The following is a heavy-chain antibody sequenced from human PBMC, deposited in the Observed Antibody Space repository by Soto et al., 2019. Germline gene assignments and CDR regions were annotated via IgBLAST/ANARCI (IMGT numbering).Heavy chain of an antibody. CDR3: ARDDSGFSGSHYIDYFNY. V-gene: IGHV1-46*01. CDR2: IYPGGVNI. J-gene: IGHJ4*02. Sequence: ASVKVSCKAIGYSFTSHYMHWVRQAPGQGLEWMGTIYPGGVNIGYAQKFKGRVTMTKDTSTSTVYMELNSLTSEDTAVYYCARDDSGFSGSHYIDYFNYWGRG. D-gene: IGHD1-26*01. CDR1: GYSFTSHY.